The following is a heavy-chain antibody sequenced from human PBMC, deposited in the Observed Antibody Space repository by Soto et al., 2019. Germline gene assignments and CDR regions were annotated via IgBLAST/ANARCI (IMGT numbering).Heavy chain of an antibody. V-gene: IGHV4-59*01. CDR2: IYYSGST. D-gene: IGHD5-18*01. J-gene: IGHJ4*02. CDR1: GGSISSYY. CDR3: ARGDTAMVYSYYFDY. Sequence: SETLSLTCTVSGGSISSYYWSWIRQPPGKGLEWIGYIYYSGSTNYNPSLKSRVTISVDTSKNQFSLKLSSVTAADTAVYYCARGDTAMVYSYYFDYWGQGTPVTVSS.